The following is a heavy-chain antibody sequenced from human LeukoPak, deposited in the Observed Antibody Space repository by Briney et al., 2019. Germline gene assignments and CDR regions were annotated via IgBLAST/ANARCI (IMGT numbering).Heavy chain of an antibody. V-gene: IGHV3-30*04. CDR2: ISYDGSNK. CDR3: AKGRYDSSGFNWAA. D-gene: IGHD3-22*01. CDR1: GFTFSSYA. J-gene: IGHJ4*02. Sequence: GGSLRLSCAASGFTFSSYAMHWVRQAPGKGLEWVAVISYDGSNKNYADSVKGRFTISRDISKNTLYLQMNSLRAEDTAVYYCAKGRYDSSGFNWAAWGQGTLVTVSS.